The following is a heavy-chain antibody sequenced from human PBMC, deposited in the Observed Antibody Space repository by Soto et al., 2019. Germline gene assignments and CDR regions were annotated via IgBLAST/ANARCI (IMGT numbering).Heavy chain of an antibody. CDR1: GGSISTYY. Sequence: SETLSLTCTVSGGSISTYYWTWIRQSPGKGPEWIGYVYHSGTTNYNPSLESRVTMSLDTSKNQFSQKLSAVTTADTGMYYCSWQTRPNHAVWNVWGQGTMVTVSS. CDR3: SWQTRPNHAVWNV. V-gene: IGHV4-59*01. J-gene: IGHJ3*01. CDR2: VYHSGTT. D-gene: IGHD1-1*01.